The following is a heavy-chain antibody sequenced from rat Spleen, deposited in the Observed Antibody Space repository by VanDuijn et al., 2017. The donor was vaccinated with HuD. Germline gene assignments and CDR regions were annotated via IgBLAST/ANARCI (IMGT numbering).Heavy chain of an antibody. V-gene: IGHV3-3*01. D-gene: IGHD4-3*01. CDR2: INSAGST. CDR1: GHSIDSSYR. CDR3: ARHRAGYGVMDA. J-gene: IGHJ4*01. Sequence: EVQLQESGPGLVKPSQSLSLTCSVTGHSIDSSYRWNWIRKFPGNKLEWMGYINSAGSTNYNPSLKSHISISRDTSKNQFFLQVDSVTTEDTATYYCARHRAGYGVMDAWGQGASVTVSS.